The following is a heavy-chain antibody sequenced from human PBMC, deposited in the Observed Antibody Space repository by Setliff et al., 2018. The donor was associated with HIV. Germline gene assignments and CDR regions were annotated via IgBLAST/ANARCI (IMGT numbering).Heavy chain of an antibody. V-gene: IGHV4-59*02. Sequence: SETLSLTCTVSDDSVSTFYWNWIRQPPGKGLEWIGFVHHTGSTVSNPSLKSRVTILMDLSRNQLSLHLASVTTADTAVYFCAPGEGVASTYYHDWGQGTQVTVSS. CDR2: VHHTGST. CDR3: APGEGVASTYYHD. D-gene: IGHD3-3*01. J-gene: IGHJ4*01. CDR1: DDSVSTFY.